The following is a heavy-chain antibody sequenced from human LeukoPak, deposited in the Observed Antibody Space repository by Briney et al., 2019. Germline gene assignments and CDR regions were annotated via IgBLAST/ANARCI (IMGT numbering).Heavy chain of an antibody. CDR3: ARSYGRQREHDY. V-gene: IGHV1-2*02. J-gene: IGHJ4*02. CDR2: IHPNSGGT. Sequence: ASVKVSCKASGYTFTGYHMHWVRQAPGQGLEWMGWIHPNSGGTTYAQKFQGRVTMTRDTSISTAYMELSRLKSDDTAVYYCARSYGRQREHDYWGQGTLLTVSS. CDR1: GYTFTGYH. D-gene: IGHD1-26*01.